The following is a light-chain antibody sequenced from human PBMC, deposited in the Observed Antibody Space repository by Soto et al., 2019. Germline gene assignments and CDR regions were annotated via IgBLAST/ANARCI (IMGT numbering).Light chain of an antibody. CDR2: EVS. CDR1: SSDVGGYNY. CDR3: SSYTSSSTLYV. Sequence: QSSLTRTASVSGPPGQSITISCTGTSSDVGGYNYVSWYQQHPGKAPKLMIYEVSNRPSGVSNRSSGSKSGNTASLTISGLQAEDEADYYCSSYTSSSTLYVFGTGTKVTVL. J-gene: IGLJ1*01. V-gene: IGLV2-14*01.